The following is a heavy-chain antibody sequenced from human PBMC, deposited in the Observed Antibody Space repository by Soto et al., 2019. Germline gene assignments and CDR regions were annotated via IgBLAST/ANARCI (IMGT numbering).Heavy chain of an antibody. D-gene: IGHD3-10*01. V-gene: IGHV1-69*01. CDR1: GGTFSSYA. Sequence: QVQLAQSGAEVKKPGSSVKVSCKASGGTFSSYAISWVRQAPGQGLEWMGGIIPIFGTANYAQKFQGRVTITADESTSTAYMELSSLRSEDTAVYYCARVLTYYYGSGSYYHFDYWGQGTLVTVSS. CDR2: IIPIFGTA. J-gene: IGHJ4*02. CDR3: ARVLTYYYGSGSYYHFDY.